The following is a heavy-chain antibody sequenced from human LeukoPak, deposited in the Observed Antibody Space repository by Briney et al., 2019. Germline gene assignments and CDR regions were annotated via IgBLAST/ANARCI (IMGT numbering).Heavy chain of an antibody. D-gene: IGHD4-17*01. CDR2: IYYSGST. V-gene: IGHV4-39*07. CDR3: ARDSTTTVTIFDY. J-gene: IGHJ4*02. CDR1: GGSISSSSYY. Sequence: SETLSLTCTVSGGSISSSSYYWGWIRQPPGKGLEWIGSIYYSGSTYYNPSLESRVTISVDTSKNQFSLKLSSVTAADTAVYYCARDSTTTVTIFDYWGQGTLVTVSS.